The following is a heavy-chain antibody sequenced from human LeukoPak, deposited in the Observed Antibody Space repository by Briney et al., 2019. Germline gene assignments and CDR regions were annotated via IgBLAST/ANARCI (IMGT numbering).Heavy chain of an antibody. Sequence: SETLSLTCAVSDYSISSGYYWGWIRQPPGKGLEWIGSIYHSGITYYNPSLKSRVTILVDTSKNQFSLNLGSVTAADTAVYYCASFVGAATTSHTDYWGQGTLVTVSS. J-gene: IGHJ4*02. D-gene: IGHD1-26*01. V-gene: IGHV4-38-2*01. CDR1: DYSISSGYY. CDR3: ASFVGAATTSHTDY. CDR2: IYHSGIT.